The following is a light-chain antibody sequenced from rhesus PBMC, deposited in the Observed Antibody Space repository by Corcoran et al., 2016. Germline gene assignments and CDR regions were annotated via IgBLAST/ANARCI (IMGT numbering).Light chain of an antibody. CDR2: YAN. V-gene: IGKV1-32*02. J-gene: IGKJ4*01. CDR3: QQGNSNPLT. Sequence: DIQMSQSPSSLSASVGDRVTITCRASQGISSYLNWYQQKPGKAPKLLIYYANSLASGVPSRLSGSGSGTDFTLTISSLQPEDFATYYCQQGNSNPLTFGGGTKVEIK. CDR1: QGISSY.